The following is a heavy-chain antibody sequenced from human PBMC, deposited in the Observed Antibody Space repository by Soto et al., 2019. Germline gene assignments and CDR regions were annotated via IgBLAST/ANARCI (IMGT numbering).Heavy chain of an antibody. CDR1: GFTFSSYA. CDR3: ARDTAKGY. CDR2: ISASGGHT. V-gene: IGHV3-23*01. D-gene: IGHD5-18*01. Sequence: PGGSLRLSCAASGFTFSSYAMSWVRQAPGKGLEWVSSISASGGHTYHADSVKGRLTISRDNSKNTLYLQMNSLRAEDTAVYYCARDTAKGYWGQGTLVTVSS. J-gene: IGHJ4*02.